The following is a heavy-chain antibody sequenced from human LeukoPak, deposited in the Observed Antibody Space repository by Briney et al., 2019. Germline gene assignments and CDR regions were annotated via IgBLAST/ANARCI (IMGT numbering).Heavy chain of an antibody. J-gene: IGHJ4*02. CDR2: IIPIFGIA. Sequence: PGESLKISCKGSGYSFTSYWIGWVRQAPGQGLEWMGRIIPIFGIANYAQKFQGRVTITADKSTSTAYMELSSLRSEDTAVYYCARDGGNNYYDSSGYYYDGSGVRSVFDYWGQGTLVTVSS. D-gene: IGHD3-22*01. CDR1: GYSFTSYW. CDR3: ARDGGNNYYDSSGYYYDGSGVRSVFDY. V-gene: IGHV1-69*04.